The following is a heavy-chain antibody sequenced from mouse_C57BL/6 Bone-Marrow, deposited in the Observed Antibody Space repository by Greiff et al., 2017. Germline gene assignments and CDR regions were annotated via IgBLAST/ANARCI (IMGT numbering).Heavy chain of an antibody. V-gene: IGHV1-50*01. D-gene: IGHD1-1*01. CDR1: GYTFTSYW. CDR2: IDPSDSYT. J-gene: IGHJ2*01. Sequence: QVQLQQPGAELVKPGASVKLSCKASGYTFTSYWMQWVKQRPGQGLEWIGEIDPSDSYTNYNQKVKGKATLTVDTSSSTAYMQLSSLTSEDSAVYYCARENYYGSSQYYFDYWGQGTTLTVSS. CDR3: ARENYYGSSQYYFDY.